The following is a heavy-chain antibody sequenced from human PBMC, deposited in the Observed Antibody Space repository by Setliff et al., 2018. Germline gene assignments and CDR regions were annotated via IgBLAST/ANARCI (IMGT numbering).Heavy chain of an antibody. V-gene: IGHV1-69*05. CDR1: GGTFSSYG. Sequence: VASVKVSCKASGGTFSSYGISWVRQAPGQGLEWMGGTIPIFGSTNYAQKFQDRVTIITDESTSTAYMELRSLRTEDTAVYYCVRGSGPRVDSRSSTDYRYYMDVWGKGTTVTVSS. J-gene: IGHJ6*03. D-gene: IGHD3-22*01. CDR3: VRGSGPRVDSRSSTDYRYYMDV. CDR2: TIPIFGST.